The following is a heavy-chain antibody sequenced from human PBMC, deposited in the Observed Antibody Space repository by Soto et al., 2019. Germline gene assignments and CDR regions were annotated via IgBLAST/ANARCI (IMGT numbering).Heavy chain of an antibody. D-gene: IGHD3-9*01. CDR3: ARDHVPYYDILTCWRAGYYYYMDV. CDR1: GYTFTSYG. J-gene: IGHJ6*03. Sequence: ASVKVSCKASGYTFTSYGISWVRQAPGQGLEWMGWISAYNGNTNYAQKLQGRVTMTTDTSTSTAYMELRSLRSDDTAVYYCARDHVPYYDILTCWRAGYYYYMDVWGRGTSDPVS. V-gene: IGHV1-18*01. CDR2: ISAYNGNT.